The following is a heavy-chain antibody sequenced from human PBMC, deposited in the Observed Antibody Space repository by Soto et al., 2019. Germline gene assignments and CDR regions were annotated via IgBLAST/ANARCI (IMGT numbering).Heavy chain of an antibody. J-gene: IGHJ5*02. Sequence: QVQLVQSGAEVKKPGSSVKVSCKASGGTFSNYAISWVRQAPGQGLEWMGGTIPMVGTARYAQKFQGRVPFIAYKSTSIAYMELSSLRSNDTAIYYCARSNNVSRFWEWVGDFDPWGQGTLVTVSS. V-gene: IGHV1-69*06. CDR3: ARSNNVSRFWEWVGDFDP. CDR2: TIPMVGTA. D-gene: IGHD3-3*01. CDR1: GGTFSNYA.